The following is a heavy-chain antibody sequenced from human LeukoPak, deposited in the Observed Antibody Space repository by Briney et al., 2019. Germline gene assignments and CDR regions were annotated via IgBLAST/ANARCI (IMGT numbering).Heavy chain of an antibody. J-gene: IGHJ6*02. V-gene: IGHV3-23*01. CDR1: GFTFSSYA. Sequence: NPGGSLRLSCAASGFTFSSYAMSWVRQAPGKGLEWVSAISGSGGSTYYADSVKGRFTISRDNSKNTLYLQMNSLRAEDTAVYYCARDLGGVGSNWGNYYYGMDVWGQGTTVTVSS. CDR2: ISGSGGST. CDR3: ARDLGGVGSNWGNYYYGMDV. D-gene: IGHD7-27*01.